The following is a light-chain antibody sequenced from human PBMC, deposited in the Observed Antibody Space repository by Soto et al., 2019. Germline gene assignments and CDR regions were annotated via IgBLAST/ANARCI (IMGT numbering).Light chain of an antibody. CDR1: EDISNY. J-gene: IGKJ1*01. V-gene: IGKV1-27*01. Sequence: DIQMTQSPSSLSASVGDRVTITCRASEDISNYLAWYQQKPGTVPKLLIYGASTLQSGVPSRFSGSGSGTDFTLTISSLQTEDVATYYCQNYNRAPWTFGQGTKVESK. CDR3: QNYNRAPWT. CDR2: GAS.